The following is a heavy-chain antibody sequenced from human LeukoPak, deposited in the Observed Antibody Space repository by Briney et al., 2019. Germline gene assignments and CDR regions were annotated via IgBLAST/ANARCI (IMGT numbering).Heavy chain of an antibody. CDR2: FYYSGIT. CDR3: ARELKVGNTGYYFDY. V-gene: IGHV4-59*01. CDR1: GGSINSYY. D-gene: IGHD2/OR15-2a*01. Sequence: SETLSLTCSVSGGSINSYYWSWIRQPPGKGLEWIRYFYYSGITNYNPPLKSRVTISVDTSKIQFSLELSSVTAADTAVYYCARELKVGNTGYYFDYWGQGALVTVSS. J-gene: IGHJ4*02.